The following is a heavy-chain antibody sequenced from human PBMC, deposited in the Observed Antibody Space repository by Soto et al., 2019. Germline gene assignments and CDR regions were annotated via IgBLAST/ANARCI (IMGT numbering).Heavy chain of an antibody. J-gene: IGHJ4*02. V-gene: IGHV3-64D*06. CDR3: VKASTYYYDSSGYYPGRALDY. CDR2: ISSNGGST. D-gene: IGHD3-22*01. Sequence: GGSLRLSCSASGFTFSSYAMHWVRQAPGKGLEYVPAISSNGGSTYYADSVKGRFTISRDNSKNTLYLQMSSLRAEDTAVYYCVKASTYYYDSSGYYPGRALDYWGQGTLVTVSS. CDR1: GFTFSSYA.